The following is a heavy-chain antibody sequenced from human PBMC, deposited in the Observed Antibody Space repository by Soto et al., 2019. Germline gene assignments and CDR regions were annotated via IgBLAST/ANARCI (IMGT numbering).Heavy chain of an antibody. CDR3: ARAWARGHWFDP. J-gene: IGHJ5*02. CDR1: GGSISSGGYY. D-gene: IGHD7-27*01. V-gene: IGHV4-31*03. Sequence: SETLSLTCTVSGGSISSGGYYWSWIRQHPGKGLEWIGYINYSGSTYYNPSLKSRFTITVDTSKNQYSLKLSSVTAADTAGYYCARAWARGHWFDPWGQGTLLTVSS. CDR2: INYSGST.